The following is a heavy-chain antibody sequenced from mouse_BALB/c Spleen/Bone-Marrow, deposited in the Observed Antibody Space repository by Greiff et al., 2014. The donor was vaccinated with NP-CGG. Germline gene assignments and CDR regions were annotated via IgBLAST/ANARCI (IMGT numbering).Heavy chain of an antibody. CDR2: ISDGGNYS. J-gene: IGHJ4*01. CDR1: GFTFNDYY. CDR3: ARSRMRYGAMDY. Sequence: VQLKESGGGLVKPGGSLKLSCAASGFTFNDYYIYWLRQTPEKRLGWVATISDGGNYSYYPDSVKGRFTISRDNAKNNLYLQMSSLKSEDTAMYYCARSRMRYGAMDYWGQGTSVTVFS. D-gene: IGHD2-10*02. V-gene: IGHV5-4*02.